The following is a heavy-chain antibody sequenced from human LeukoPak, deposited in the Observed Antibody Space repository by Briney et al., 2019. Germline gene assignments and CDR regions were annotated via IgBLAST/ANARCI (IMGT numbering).Heavy chain of an antibody. D-gene: IGHD5-18*01. J-gene: IGHJ4*02. Sequence: GGSLRLSCAASGFTFRSYGMHWVRQAPGKGLEWVAVIRLDGTSQYYADSVKGRFTISRDNSKNTLSLQMNSLRAEDTAVYYCARGGYTYGFFDYWGQGTLVTVSS. CDR1: GFTFRSYG. CDR3: ARGGYTYGFFDY. V-gene: IGHV3-33*01. CDR2: IRLDGTSQ.